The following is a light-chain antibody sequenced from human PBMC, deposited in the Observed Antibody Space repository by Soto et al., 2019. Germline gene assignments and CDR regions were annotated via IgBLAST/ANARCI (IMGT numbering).Light chain of an antibody. V-gene: IGKV1-33*01. CDR3: QQYASLPT. Sequence: DIQMTQSPSSLPASVGDRVTITCQASQDISSYLNWYQQRPGKAPKLLTYGASNLETGVAWRFSGSGSRTDFTITSKGVQPEDFATYYRQQYASLPTFGGGTKVEIK. CDR2: GAS. CDR1: QDISSY. J-gene: IGKJ4*01.